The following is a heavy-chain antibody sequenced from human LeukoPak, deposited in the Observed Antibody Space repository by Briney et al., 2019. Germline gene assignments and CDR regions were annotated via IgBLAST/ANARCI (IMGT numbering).Heavy chain of an antibody. V-gene: IGHV3-7*01. CDR1: GFTFSQYW. D-gene: IGHD3-10*01. Sequence: PGGSLRLSCAASGFTFSQYWMSWVRQAPGKGLEWVANIKPDGSEKHYVDSVKGRFSISRDNTKNSLFLQISSLRGEDSAVYYCARERYYGSGKIDYWGQGTLVTVSS. CDR3: ARERYYGSGKIDY. J-gene: IGHJ4*02. CDR2: IKPDGSEK.